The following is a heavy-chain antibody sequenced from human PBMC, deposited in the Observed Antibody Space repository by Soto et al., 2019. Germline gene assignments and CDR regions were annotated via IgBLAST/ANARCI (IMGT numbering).Heavy chain of an antibody. CDR3: ANRCRGVLLNPEVD. J-gene: IGHJ4*02. CDR2: ISGSGGYT. D-gene: IGHD3-10*01. Sequence: EVQLLESGGDLVQPGGSLRLSCVASGLTFSSYAMSWVRQAPGKGLEWVSVISGSGGYTDYADSVKGRFTISRDNSKNTLYLQMNSLRAEDTALYYCANRCRGVLLNPEVDWGQGTLVTVSS. CDR1: GLTFSSYA. V-gene: IGHV3-23*01.